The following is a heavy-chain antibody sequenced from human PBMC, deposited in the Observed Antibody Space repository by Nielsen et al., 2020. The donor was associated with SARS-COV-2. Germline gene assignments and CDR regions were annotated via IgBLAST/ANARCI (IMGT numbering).Heavy chain of an antibody. Sequence: SETLSLTCTVSGGSISSGGYYWSRIRQHPGKGLEWIGYIYYSGSTYYNPSLKSRVTISVDTSKNQFSLKLSSVTAADTAVYYCARVLRYFVHQYYFDYWGQGTLVTVSS. CDR3: ARVLRYFVHQYYFDY. D-gene: IGHD3-9*01. V-gene: IGHV4-39*01. CDR2: IYYSGST. CDR1: GGSISSGGYY. J-gene: IGHJ4*02.